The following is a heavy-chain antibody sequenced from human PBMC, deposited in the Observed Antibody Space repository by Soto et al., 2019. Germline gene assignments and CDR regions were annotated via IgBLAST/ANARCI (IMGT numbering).Heavy chain of an antibody. J-gene: IGHJ6*02. CDR1: GYSFTSYW. Sequence: GESLKISCKGSGYSFTSYWISWVSQMPGKGLEWMGRIDPSDSYTNYSPSFQGHVTISADKSISTAYLQWSSLKASDTAMYYCARHAGYCSSTGCYTNYYYYGMDVWGQGITVTVSS. V-gene: IGHV5-10-1*01. D-gene: IGHD2-2*02. CDR2: IDPSDSYT. CDR3: ARHAGYCSSTGCYTNYYYYGMDV.